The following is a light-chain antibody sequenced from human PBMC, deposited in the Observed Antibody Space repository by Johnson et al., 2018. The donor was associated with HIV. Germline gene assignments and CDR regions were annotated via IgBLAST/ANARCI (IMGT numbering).Light chain of an antibody. Sequence: QSVLTQPPSVSAAPGQKVTISCSGRSSNIGNNYVSWYQQLPGTAPKLLIYDTYKRPSGIPDRFSGSKSGTSATLGITGLQTGDEADYYCGTWDSRLSAYVFGAGTKVTVL. CDR2: DTY. CDR1: SSNIGNNY. CDR3: GTWDSRLSAYV. J-gene: IGLJ1*01. V-gene: IGLV1-51*01.